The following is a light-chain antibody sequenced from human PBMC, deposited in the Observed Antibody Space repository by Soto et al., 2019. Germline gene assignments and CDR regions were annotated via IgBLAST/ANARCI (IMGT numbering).Light chain of an antibody. V-gene: IGKV3-15*01. J-gene: IGKJ5*01. Sequence: EIVMTQSPATLSVSPEESATLSCRASQSVSSNLAWHQQKPGQAPRILMYDASTRATGISARFSGSGSGTEFTLTISSLQSEDFAVYYCQQYHNWPITFGQGTRLEI. CDR1: QSVSSN. CDR2: DAS. CDR3: QQYHNWPIT.